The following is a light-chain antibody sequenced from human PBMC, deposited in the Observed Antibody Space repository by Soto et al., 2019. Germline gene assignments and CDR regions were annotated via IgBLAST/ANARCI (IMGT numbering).Light chain of an antibody. J-gene: IGKJ1*01. CDR3: LQYETYWT. CDR1: QTISDW. CDR2: KAS. V-gene: IGKV1-5*03. Sequence: DIQMTQSPSTLSASIGDRVTITCRASQTISDWLAWHQQKPGKAPKLLIYKASSLESGVPSRFSGSGSGTEFTLTISSLQPDDFAPYYCLQYETYWTFGQGTKVEIK.